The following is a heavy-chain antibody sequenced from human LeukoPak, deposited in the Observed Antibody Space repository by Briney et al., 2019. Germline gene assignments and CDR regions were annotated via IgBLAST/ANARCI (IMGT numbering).Heavy chain of an antibody. V-gene: IGHV3-48*03. CDR3: MGAGRITMVRGVMNGMDV. Sequence: PGGSLRLSCAASGFTFSSYEMNWVRQAPGKGLGWVSYISSSGSTIYYADSVKGRFTISRDNAKNSLYLQMNSLRAEDTAVYYCMGAGRITMVRGVMNGMDVWGKGTTVTVSS. J-gene: IGHJ6*04. CDR1: GFTFSSYE. CDR2: ISSSGSTI. D-gene: IGHD3-10*01.